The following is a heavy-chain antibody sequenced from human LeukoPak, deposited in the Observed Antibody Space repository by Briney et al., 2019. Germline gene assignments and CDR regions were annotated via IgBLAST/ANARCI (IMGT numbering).Heavy chain of an antibody. CDR3: ARDYDSSSLLDY. CDR1: GGSISSSSYY. D-gene: IGHD3-22*01. CDR2: IYHSGST. Sequence: PSETLSLTCTVSGGSISSSSYYWGWIRQPPGKGLEWIGYIYHSGSTYYNPSLKSRVTISVDRSKNQFSLKLSSVTAADTAVYYCARDYDSSSLLDYWGQGTLVTVSS. J-gene: IGHJ4*02. V-gene: IGHV4-30-2*01.